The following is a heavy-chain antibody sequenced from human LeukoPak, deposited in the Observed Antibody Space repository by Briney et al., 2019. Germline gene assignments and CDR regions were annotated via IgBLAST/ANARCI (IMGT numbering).Heavy chain of an antibody. D-gene: IGHD3-10*01. Sequence: PSETLSLTCTVSGGSISNFYWSWIRQPAGKGLEWIGRIYTTGSTNSNPSLKSRVTMSVDTSKKQFSLKLSSVTAADTAVYYCARDGRGSGSYYSDYWGQGTLVTVSS. CDR1: GGSISNFY. J-gene: IGHJ4*02. V-gene: IGHV4-4*07. CDR2: IYTTGST. CDR3: ARDGRGSGSYYSDY.